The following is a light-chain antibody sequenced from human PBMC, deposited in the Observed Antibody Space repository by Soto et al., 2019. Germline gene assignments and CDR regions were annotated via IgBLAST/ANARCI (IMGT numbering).Light chain of an antibody. V-gene: IGLV2-14*01. Sequence: QSALTQPPSASGSPGQSVAISCTGTSSDVGGYNYVSWYQHHPGKAPKLIIYEVSNRPSGVSNRFSGSKSGSTASLTISGLQAEDEADYHCTSYTRDTALVFGTGTKLTVL. J-gene: IGLJ1*01. CDR1: SSDVGGYNY. CDR2: EVS. CDR3: TSYTRDTALV.